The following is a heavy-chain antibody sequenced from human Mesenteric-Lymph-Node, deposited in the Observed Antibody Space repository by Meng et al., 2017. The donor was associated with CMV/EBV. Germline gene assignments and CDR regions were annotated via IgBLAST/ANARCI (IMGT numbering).Heavy chain of an antibody. CDR2: INHSGST. D-gene: IGHD5-18*01. V-gene: IGHV4-34*09. Sequence: AVYGGYFSGYYWSGIRQPPGKGLEWIGEINHSGSTNYNPSLKSRVTISVDTSKNQFSPKLSSVTAADTAVYYCARVGGGNSYYYFDYWGQGTLVNVSS. J-gene: IGHJ4*02. CDR3: ARVGGGNSYYYFDY. CDR1: GGYFSGYY.